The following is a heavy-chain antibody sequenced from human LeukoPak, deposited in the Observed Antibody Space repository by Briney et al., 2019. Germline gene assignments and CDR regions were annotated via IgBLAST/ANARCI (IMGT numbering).Heavy chain of an antibody. CDR3: VRVRCPVTQAICYMDV. CDR2: IKEEGSEK. J-gene: IGHJ6*03. Sequence: GGSLRLSCVASVFTFSIYWMSWVRQAPGKGLEWVANIKEEGSEKNYVDSVKGRFTISRDNAKNSVYLQMSSLRTEDTAVYYSVRVRCPVTQAICYMDVWGKGTTVTVS. V-gene: IGHV3-7*01. D-gene: IGHD4-17*01. CDR1: VFTFSIYW.